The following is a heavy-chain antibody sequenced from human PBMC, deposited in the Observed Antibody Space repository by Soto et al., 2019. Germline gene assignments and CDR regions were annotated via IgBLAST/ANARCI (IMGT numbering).Heavy chain of an antibody. CDR2: ISWNSGSI. CDR3: AKTYDYDSSGRNWYFDL. D-gene: IGHD3-22*01. V-gene: IGHV3-9*01. CDR1: GFTFDDYA. Sequence: GGSLRLSCAASGFTFDDYAMHWVRQAPGKGLEWVSGISWNSGSIGYADSVKGRFTISRDNAKNSLYLQMNSLRAEDTALYYCAKTYDYDSSGRNWYFDLWGRGTLVTVS. J-gene: IGHJ2*01.